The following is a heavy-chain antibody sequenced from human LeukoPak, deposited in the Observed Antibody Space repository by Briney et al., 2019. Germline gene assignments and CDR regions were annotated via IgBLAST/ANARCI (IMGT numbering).Heavy chain of an antibody. V-gene: IGHV4-39*01. Sequence: SETPSPTCPVSGGTISSSSFYWGWIRPPPRKGLGWVGSIHYSGITYYNPSLKSRVTISVDTSKNQFSLKLTSVIAADTAVFYCARHQGDYDQRRFGPWGQGTLVTVSS. CDR1: GGTISSSSFY. CDR2: IHYSGIT. D-gene: IGHD4-17*01. CDR3: ARHQGDYDQRRFGP. J-gene: IGHJ5*02.